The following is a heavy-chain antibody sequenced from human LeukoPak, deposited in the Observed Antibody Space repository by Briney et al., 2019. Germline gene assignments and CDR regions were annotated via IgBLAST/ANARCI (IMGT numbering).Heavy chain of an antibody. D-gene: IGHD7-27*01. CDR3: AREGNWGSFDY. CDR1: GFTFSSYA. CDR2: ISSNGGST. Sequence: PGGSLRLSCAASGFTFSSYAMHWVRQAPGKGLEYVSAISSNGGSTYYANSVKGRFTISRDNSKNTLYLQMGSLRAEDTAVYYCAREGNWGSFDYWGQGTLVTVSS. V-gene: IGHV3-64*01. J-gene: IGHJ4*02.